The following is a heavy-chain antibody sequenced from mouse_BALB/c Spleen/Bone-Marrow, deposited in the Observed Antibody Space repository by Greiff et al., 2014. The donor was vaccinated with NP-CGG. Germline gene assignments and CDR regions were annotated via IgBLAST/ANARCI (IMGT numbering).Heavy chain of an antibody. D-gene: IGHD2-10*02. V-gene: IGHV1-62-2*01. J-gene: IGHJ3*01. CDR1: GYTFTDYI. CDR2: FYPGSGSI. Sequence: QVQLQQSGSELVKPGASVKLSCKASGYTFTDYIIHWVKQRSGQGLEWIGWFYPGSGSIKSNEKFKDRAALTADKSSSTVYMELSRLTSEDSAVYFCARHEGEYGNLFAYWGQGTLVTVSA. CDR3: ARHEGEYGNLFAY.